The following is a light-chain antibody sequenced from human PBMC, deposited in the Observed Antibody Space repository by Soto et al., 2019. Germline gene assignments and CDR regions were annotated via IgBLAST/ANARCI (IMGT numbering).Light chain of an antibody. CDR3: QQYNNWTPKYT. V-gene: IGKV3-15*01. Sequence: EIVMTQSPATLSVSPGERATLSCRASQSVSSNLAWYQQKPGQAPRLLIYGASTRATGIPARFSGSGSGTEFTLTISSMQSEAFAVYYCQQYNNWTPKYTFGQGTKLEIK. CDR1: QSVSSN. CDR2: GAS. J-gene: IGKJ2*01.